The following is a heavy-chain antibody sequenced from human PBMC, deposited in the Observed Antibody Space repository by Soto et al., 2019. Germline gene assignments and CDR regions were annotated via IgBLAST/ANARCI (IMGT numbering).Heavy chain of an antibody. J-gene: IGHJ4*02. CDR3: ARSAISPYGGLIGPFDY. CDR1: GYSFTNSA. Sequence: ASVKVSCKASGYSFTNSAIHWLRQAPGQRLEWMAWINPGNGNTKYSQKFLGRVSITRDTSASTAYLELGSLRSEDTAVYYCARSAISPYGGLIGPFDYWGQGNLVTVSS. CDR2: INPGNGNT. V-gene: IGHV1-3*01. D-gene: IGHD3-16*02.